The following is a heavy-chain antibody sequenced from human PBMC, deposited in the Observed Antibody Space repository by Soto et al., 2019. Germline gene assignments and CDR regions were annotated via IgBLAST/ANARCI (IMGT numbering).Heavy chain of an antibody. CDR1: GGTFNNFA. Sequence: QVQLVQSGAEVQKPGSSVKVSCQASGGTFNNFAVTWVRQAPGQGLEWLGGLMPVFHTTNIAQTFPDRITVTADDFTTTVYMEMTSLRYDDTSVYYCATATISPVSATLYHYGMDVWGQGTTVTVSS. CDR2: LMPVFHTT. V-gene: IGHV1-69*01. D-gene: IGHD6-25*01. CDR3: ATATISPVSATLYHYGMDV. J-gene: IGHJ6*02.